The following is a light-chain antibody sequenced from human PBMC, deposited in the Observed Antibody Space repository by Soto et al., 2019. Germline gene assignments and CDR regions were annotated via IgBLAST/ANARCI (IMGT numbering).Light chain of an antibody. J-gene: IGKJ2*01. Sequence: DIQMTQSPSTLSASVGDRITITCRASQSVSTWLAWYQQKPGKAPKLLIYDASSLDSGVPSRFSGSGSGTEFTLTISSLQPDDFATYYCQQYNNWPPYTFGQGTKLEIK. V-gene: IGKV1-5*01. CDR2: DAS. CDR1: QSVSTW. CDR3: QQYNNWPPYT.